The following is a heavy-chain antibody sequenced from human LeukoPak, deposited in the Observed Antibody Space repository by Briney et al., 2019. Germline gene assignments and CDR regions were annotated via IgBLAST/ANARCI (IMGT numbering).Heavy chain of an antibody. Sequence: SQTLSLTCTVSGGFISSGGYYWSWIRQHPGKGLEWIGYIYYSGSTYYNPSLKSRVTISVDTSKNQFSLKLSSVTAADTAVYYCARSGLALYGDYPYGMDVWGQGTTVTVSS. CDR3: ARSGLALYGDYPYGMDV. CDR1: GGFISSGGYY. J-gene: IGHJ6*02. CDR2: IYYSGST. V-gene: IGHV4-31*03. D-gene: IGHD4-17*01.